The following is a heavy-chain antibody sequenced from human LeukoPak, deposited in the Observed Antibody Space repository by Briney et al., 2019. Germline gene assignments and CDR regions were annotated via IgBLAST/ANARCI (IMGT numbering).Heavy chain of an antibody. V-gene: IGHV1-18*01. D-gene: IGHD2-15*01. CDR2: ISAYNGNT. J-gene: IGHJ4*02. Sequence: EASVKVSCKASGYTFTSYGISWVRQAPGQGLEWMGWISAYNGNTNYAQKLQGRVTMTTDTSTSTAYMELRSLRSDDTAVYYCARDLGYCSGGSCPRFDYWGQGTLVTVSS. CDR1: GYTFTSYG. CDR3: ARDLGYCSGGSCPRFDY.